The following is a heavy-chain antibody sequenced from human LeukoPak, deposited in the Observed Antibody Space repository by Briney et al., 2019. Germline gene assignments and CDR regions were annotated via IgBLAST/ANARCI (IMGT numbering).Heavy chain of an antibody. J-gene: IGHJ3*02. CDR1: GGSISSSIYY. CDR2: IYYSGST. V-gene: IGHV4-39*07. D-gene: IGHD3-16*02. Sequence: SETLSLTCTVSGGSISSSIYYWGWIRQPPGKGLEWIGSIYYSGSTYYNPSLKSRVTISVDTSNNQFSLKLSSVTAADTAVYYCARSDTFGGVVAFDAFDIWGQGTMVTISS. CDR3: ARSDTFGGVVAFDAFDI.